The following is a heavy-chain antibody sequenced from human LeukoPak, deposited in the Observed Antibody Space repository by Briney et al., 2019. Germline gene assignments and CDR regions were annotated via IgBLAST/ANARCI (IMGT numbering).Heavy chain of an antibody. CDR1: GVTVSSNF. J-gene: IGHJ2*01. V-gene: IGHV3-33*08. CDR2: IWYDGSNK. CDR3: ARDYLDWYFDR. Sequence: GGSLRLSCAASGVTVSSNFMTWVRPAPGKGLEWVAVIWYDGSNKYYADSVKGRFTISRDNSKNTLYLQMNSLRAEDTAVYYCARDYLDWYFDRWGRGTLVTVSS.